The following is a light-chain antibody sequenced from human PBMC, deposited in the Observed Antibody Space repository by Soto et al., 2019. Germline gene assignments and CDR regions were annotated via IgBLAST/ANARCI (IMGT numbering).Light chain of an antibody. CDR2: DAS. V-gene: IGKV1-33*01. J-gene: IGKJ2*01. Sequence: DIQMTQSPPSLSASVGDRVTITCQASQDIGKYLNWYQQKPGKVPKLLISDASNLETGVSSRFSGSGSGRHFTFTISSLQPEDIATYYCQQYNTSPFTFGQGTKLEIK. CDR1: QDIGKY. CDR3: QQYNTSPFT.